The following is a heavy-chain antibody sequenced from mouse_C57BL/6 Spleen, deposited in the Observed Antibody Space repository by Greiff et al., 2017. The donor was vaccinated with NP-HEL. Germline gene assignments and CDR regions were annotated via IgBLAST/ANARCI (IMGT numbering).Heavy chain of an antibody. CDR3: TRPVVAPYYAMDY. J-gene: IGHJ4*01. Sequence: QVQLQQSGAELVRPGASVTLSCKASGYTFTDYEMHWVKQTPVHGLEWIGAIDPETGGTAYNQKFKGKAILTADKSSSTAYLELRSLTSEDSAVYYCTRPVVAPYYAMDYWGQGTSVTVSS. D-gene: IGHD1-1*01. CDR1: GYTFTDYE. CDR2: IDPETGGT. V-gene: IGHV1-15*01.